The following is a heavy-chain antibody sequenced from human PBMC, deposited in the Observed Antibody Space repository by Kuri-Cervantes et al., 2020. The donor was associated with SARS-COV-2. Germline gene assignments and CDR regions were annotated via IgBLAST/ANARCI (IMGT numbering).Heavy chain of an antibody. V-gene: IGHV1-18*01. CDR3: ARKGVVVPTPVDYYYAMDV. Sequence: ASVKVSCKASGYSLTNYVMIWVRQAPGQGLEWMGWIGTNNGNKVYAQKFQGRVTMTTDTSTNTASMELTSLRSDDTAVYYCARKGVVVPTPVDYYYAMDVWGQGTTVTVSS. D-gene: IGHD2-2*01. J-gene: IGHJ6*02. CDR1: GYSLTNYV. CDR2: IGTNNGNK.